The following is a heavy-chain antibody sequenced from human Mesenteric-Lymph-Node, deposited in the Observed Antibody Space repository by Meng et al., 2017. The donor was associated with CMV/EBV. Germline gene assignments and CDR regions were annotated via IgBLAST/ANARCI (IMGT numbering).Heavy chain of an antibody. CDR1: GFTFSRYS. Sequence: ASGFTFSRYSRSWVRQAPGKGLEWVSVIFSDGGTTYYADSVKGRFTISRDDSKNTLYLQMNSLRAEDTAVYYCAKGYQLPLDAYDIWRQGTMVTVSS. V-gene: IGHV3-23*03. CDR3: AKGYQLPLDAYDI. J-gene: IGHJ3*02. CDR2: IFSDGGTT. D-gene: IGHD2-2*01.